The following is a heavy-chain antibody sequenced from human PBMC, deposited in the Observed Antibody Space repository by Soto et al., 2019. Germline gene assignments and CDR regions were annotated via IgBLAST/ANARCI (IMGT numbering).Heavy chain of an antibody. Sequence: ASVKVSCKASGFTFTSSAVQWVRQARGQGLEWMGGIIPIFGTANYAQKFQGRVTITADESTSTAYMELSSLRSEDTAVYYCPGPPPYSRGLFDYWGKGPLVTVSS. CDR1: GFTFTSSA. CDR2: IIPIFGTA. D-gene: IGHD6-19*01. V-gene: IGHV1-69*13. J-gene: IGHJ4*02. CDR3: PGPPPYSRGLFDY.